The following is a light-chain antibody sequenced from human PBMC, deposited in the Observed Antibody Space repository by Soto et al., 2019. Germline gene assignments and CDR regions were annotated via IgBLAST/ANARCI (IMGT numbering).Light chain of an antibody. J-gene: IGKJ5*01. Sequence: DIQMTPSPSTLSSSVLYIVNITCRASQSISSWLAVYQQKPGKAPKLLISGASSRATGIPDRFSGSGSETDFTLTISRLEPEDFALYYCQKYGGSPINFGQGTRLEIK. CDR2: GAS. CDR1: QSISSW. CDR3: QKYGGSPIN. V-gene: IGKV1-5*01.